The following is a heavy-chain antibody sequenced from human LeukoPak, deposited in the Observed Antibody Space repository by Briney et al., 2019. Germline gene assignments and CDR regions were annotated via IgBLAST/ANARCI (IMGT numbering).Heavy chain of an antibody. CDR1: GYTFTSYD. CDR3: ARVRRGYSYGRSLGY. Sequence: GAAVKVSCKAWGYTFTSYDINGVPQPTAKGREWRRWMNPNSGNTGYAQKFQGRVTMTRTTSISTAYMELSSLRSEDTAVYYCARVRRGYSYGRSLGYWGQGTLVTVSS. J-gene: IGHJ4*02. CDR2: MNPNSGNT. V-gene: IGHV1-8*01. D-gene: IGHD5-18*01.